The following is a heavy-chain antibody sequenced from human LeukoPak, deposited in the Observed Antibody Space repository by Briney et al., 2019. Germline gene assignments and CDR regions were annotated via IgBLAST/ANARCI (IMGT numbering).Heavy chain of an antibody. Sequence: QSGGSLRLSCAASGFTVSSNYMSRVRQAPGKGLEWVSVIYSGGSTYCADSVKGRFTISRDNSKNTLYLQMNSLRAEDTAVYYCARDLNDILTGYYTDYWGQGTLVTVSS. D-gene: IGHD3-9*01. J-gene: IGHJ4*02. CDR2: IYSGGST. CDR1: GFTVSSNY. V-gene: IGHV3-66*01. CDR3: ARDLNDILTGYYTDY.